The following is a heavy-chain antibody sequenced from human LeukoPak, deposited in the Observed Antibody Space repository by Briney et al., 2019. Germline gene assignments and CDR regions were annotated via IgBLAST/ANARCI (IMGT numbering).Heavy chain of an antibody. CDR1: GGSISSYY. D-gene: IGHD3-3*01. CDR2: IYYSGST. CDR3: ARHWSQGAFDI. Sequence: PSETLSLTCTVSGGSISSYYWSWIRQPPGKGLEWIGYIYYSGSTNYNPSLKSRVTISVDTSKNQFSLKLSSVTAADTAVYYCARHWSQGAFDIWGQGTMVTVSS. V-gene: IGHV4-59*08. J-gene: IGHJ3*02.